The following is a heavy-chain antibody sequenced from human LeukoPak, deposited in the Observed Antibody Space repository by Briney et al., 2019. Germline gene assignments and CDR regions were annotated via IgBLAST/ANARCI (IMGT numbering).Heavy chain of an antibody. Sequence: PWASVKVSCKASGGTFTSYYMHWVRQAPGQGLEWMGIINPSGGSTSYAQKFQGRVTMTRDMSTSTVYMELSSLRSEDTAVYYCARGAQWRELLVYFDYWGQGTLVTVSS. V-gene: IGHV1-46*01. CDR2: INPSGGST. J-gene: IGHJ4*02. CDR1: GGTFTSYY. CDR3: ARGAQWRELLVYFDY. D-gene: IGHD1-26*01.